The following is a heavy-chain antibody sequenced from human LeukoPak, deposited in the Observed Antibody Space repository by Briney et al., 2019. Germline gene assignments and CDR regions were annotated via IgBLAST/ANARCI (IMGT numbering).Heavy chain of an antibody. J-gene: IGHJ3*02. V-gene: IGHV3-23*01. CDR2: ISGSGGST. CDR3: AKDQGYNSAWYSRDGFDI. Sequence: PGGSLRLSCAASGFTFSSYAMSWVRQAPGKGLEWVSAISGSGGSTYYADSGKGRFTISRDNSKNTLYLQMNSLRAEDTAIYYCAKDQGYNSAWYSRDGFDIWGQGTVVTVSS. D-gene: IGHD6-19*01. CDR1: GFTFSSYA.